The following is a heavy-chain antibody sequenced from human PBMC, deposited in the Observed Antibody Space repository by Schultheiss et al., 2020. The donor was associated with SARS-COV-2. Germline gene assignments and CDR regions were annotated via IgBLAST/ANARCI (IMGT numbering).Heavy chain of an antibody. CDR3: ARLGGKGLLNWNYFRLDYYMDV. V-gene: IGHV3-66*01. CDR2: IYSGGST. J-gene: IGHJ6*03. CDR1: GFTVSSNY. Sequence: GESLKISCAASGFTVSSNYMSWVRQAPGKGLEWVSVIYSGGSTYYADSVKGRFTISRDNSKNTLYLQMNSLRAEDTAVYYCARLGGKGLLNWNYFRLDYYMDVWGKGTTVTVSS. D-gene: IGHD1-7*01.